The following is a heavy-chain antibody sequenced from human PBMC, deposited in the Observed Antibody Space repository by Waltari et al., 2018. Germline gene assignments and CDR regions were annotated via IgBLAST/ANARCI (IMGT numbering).Heavy chain of an antibody. Sequence: EVQLVESGGGLVQPGRSLRLSCAASGFTFDDYAMHWVRQAPGKGLEWVSGISWNSGSIGYADSVKGRFTISRDNAKNSLYLQMNSLRAEDTALYYCAKGTSIFGVVTPFDYWGQGTLVIVSS. CDR1: GFTFDDYA. V-gene: IGHV3-9*01. D-gene: IGHD3-3*01. CDR3: AKGTSIFGVVTPFDY. J-gene: IGHJ4*02. CDR2: ISWNSGSI.